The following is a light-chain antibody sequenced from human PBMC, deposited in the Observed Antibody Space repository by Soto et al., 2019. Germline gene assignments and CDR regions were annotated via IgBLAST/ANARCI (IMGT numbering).Light chain of an antibody. CDR1: QSIRRW. Sequence: DIQMTQSPSTLSASIGDRVTTTCRASQSIRRWLAWYQQKPGKPPKLLIYDDSTLEDGVPSRFSGSGSGTEFTLTISSLQPDDFATYYCQDFNFSWTFGQGTKVDIK. V-gene: IGKV1-5*01. J-gene: IGKJ1*01. CDR2: DDS. CDR3: QDFNFSWT.